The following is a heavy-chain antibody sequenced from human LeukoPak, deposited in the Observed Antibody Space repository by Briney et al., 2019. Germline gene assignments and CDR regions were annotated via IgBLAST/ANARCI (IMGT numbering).Heavy chain of an antibody. V-gene: IGHV1-2*02. CDR2: INPNSGDT. CDR3: ARIFGSGNY. J-gene: IGHJ4*02. D-gene: IGHD3-10*01. CDR1: GYTFTGYY. Sequence: VASVKVSCKAYGYTFTGYYKHWVRQAPGQGLEWMGWINPNSGDTNYAQNFQGRVTMTRDTSISTAYMELSRLRSDDTAVYYCARIFGSGNYWGQGTLVTVSS.